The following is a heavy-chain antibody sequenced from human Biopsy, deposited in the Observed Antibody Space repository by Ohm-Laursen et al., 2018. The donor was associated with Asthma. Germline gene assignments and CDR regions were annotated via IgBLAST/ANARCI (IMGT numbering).Heavy chain of an antibody. D-gene: IGHD4-17*01. CDR2: HDHEEGGT. V-gene: IGHV1-24*01. CDR1: GYSVTDLC. CDR3: ASDFPKDYVRYNFQF. J-gene: IGHJ4*02. Sequence: ASVKVSCKISGYSVTDLCMHWVRQDPGQGLEWMGGHDHEEGGTVNARRFQGRVTMTEDTSTDTAYMELSSLSSDDTAVYYCASDFPKDYVRYNFQFWGQGTLVTVSS.